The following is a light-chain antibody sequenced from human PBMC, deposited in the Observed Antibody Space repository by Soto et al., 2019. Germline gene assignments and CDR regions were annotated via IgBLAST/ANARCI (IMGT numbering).Light chain of an antibody. CDR3: QQYNNWPIT. J-gene: IGKJ5*01. V-gene: IGKV3D-15*01. CDR1: QSIRSA. CDR2: DAS. Sequence: EIVLTQSPVTLSLSPGERATLSCRASQSIRSALGWYQQKPGQAPRLLIYDASNRATGIPARFSGSGSGTQFTLTISSLQSEDFAVYYCQQYNNWPITFGQGTRLEIK.